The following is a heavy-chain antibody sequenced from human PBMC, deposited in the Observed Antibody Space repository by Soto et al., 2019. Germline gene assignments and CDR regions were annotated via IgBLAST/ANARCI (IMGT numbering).Heavy chain of an antibody. J-gene: IGHJ4*02. CDR1: GYTFTSYY. CDR3: ARGYDILTGYYPFLFDY. V-gene: IGHV1-18*04. Sequence: ASVKVSCKASGYTFTSYYMHWVRQAPGQGLEWMGWISAYNGNTNYAQKLQGRVTMTTDTSTSTAYMELRSLRSDDTAVYYCARGYDILTGYYPFLFDYWGQGTLVTVSS. CDR2: ISAYNGNT. D-gene: IGHD3-9*01.